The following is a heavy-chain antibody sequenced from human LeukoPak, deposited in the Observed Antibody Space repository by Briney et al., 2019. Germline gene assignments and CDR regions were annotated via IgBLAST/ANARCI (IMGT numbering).Heavy chain of an antibody. D-gene: IGHD3-3*01. CDR1: GFTFSSYA. CDR2: ISGSGGST. J-gene: IGHJ6*02. Sequence: PGGSLRLSCAASGFTFSSYAMSWVRQAPGKGLEWVSAISGSGGSTYYADSVKGRFTISRDNSKNTLYLQMNSLRAEDTAVYYCAKGTLKATIFGVVPFYYYGMDVWGQGTTVTVSS. V-gene: IGHV3-23*01. CDR3: AKGTLKATIFGVVPFYYYGMDV.